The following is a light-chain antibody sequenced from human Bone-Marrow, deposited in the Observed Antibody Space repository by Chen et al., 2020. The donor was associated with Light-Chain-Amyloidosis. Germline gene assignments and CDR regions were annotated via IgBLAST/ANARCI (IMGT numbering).Light chain of an antibody. J-gene: IGKJ1*01. CDR2: DAS. Sequence: DIVLTQSPATPSLSPGERATLSCRASQSVSSYLAWYQQKPGQAPRLLIYDASNRATGIPARFSGSGSGTDFTLTISSLEPEDFAVYYCQQRSNWPTFGQGTKVEIK. V-gene: IGKV3-11*01. CDR1: QSVSSY. CDR3: QQRSNWPT.